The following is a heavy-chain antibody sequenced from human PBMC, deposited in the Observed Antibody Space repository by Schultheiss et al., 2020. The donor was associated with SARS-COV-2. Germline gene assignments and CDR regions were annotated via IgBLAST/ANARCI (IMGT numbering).Heavy chain of an antibody. CDR2: IYTSGST. J-gene: IGHJ6*03. V-gene: IGHV4-4*08. CDR3: ARLKGSSWYGGYYMDV. Sequence: LSCAASGFTFSSYWMSWIRQPPGKGLEWIGYIYTSGSTNYNPSLKSRVTMSVDTSKNQFSLKLSSVTAADTAVYYCARLKGSSWYGGYYMDVWGKGTTVTVSS. CDR1: GFTFSSYW. D-gene: IGHD6-13*01.